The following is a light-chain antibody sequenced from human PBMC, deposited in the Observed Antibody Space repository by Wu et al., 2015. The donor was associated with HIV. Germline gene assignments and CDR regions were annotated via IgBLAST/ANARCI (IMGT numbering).Light chain of an antibody. Sequence: ETVMTQSPATLSVSPGGRATLSCRASQSVSGNLAWYQQKPGQAPRLLIYGASTRATGIPARFSGSGSGTEFTLTISSLQSEDFAVYYCQQYNNWPRTFGQGTKVEIK. CDR2: GAS. CDR3: QQYNNWPRT. CDR1: QSVSGN. J-gene: IGKJ1*01. V-gene: IGKV3-15*01.